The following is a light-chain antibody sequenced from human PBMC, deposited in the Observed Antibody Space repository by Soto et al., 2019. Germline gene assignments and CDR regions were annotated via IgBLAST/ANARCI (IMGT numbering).Light chain of an antibody. CDR3: QQYGYSPMT. Sequence: PCKRATLSCRASQSVSSSHLAWYQHKPGQAPRLLIYAASSRATGSPERFSGGGSGTEFTLTISRLEPEDFAAYYCQQYGYSPMTFGQGTRVEIK. CDR1: QSVSSSH. V-gene: IGKV3-20*01. CDR2: AAS. J-gene: IGKJ5*01.